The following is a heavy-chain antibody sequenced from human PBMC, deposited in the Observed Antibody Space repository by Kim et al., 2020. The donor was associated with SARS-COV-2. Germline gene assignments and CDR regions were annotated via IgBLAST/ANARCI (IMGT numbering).Heavy chain of an antibody. CDR1: GFTFSSYE. CDR2: ISESGTST. J-gene: IGHJ3*02. Sequence: GGSLRLSCAPSGFTFSSYEINWVRQAPGKGLDWVSYISESGTSTYYADSVKGRFTISRDNAKNSLFLQMNSLRAEDTAVYYCARESVTGTDAFDICGQGRLVTVSS. CDR3: ARESVTGTDAFDI. V-gene: IGHV3-48*03. D-gene: IGHD6-19*01.